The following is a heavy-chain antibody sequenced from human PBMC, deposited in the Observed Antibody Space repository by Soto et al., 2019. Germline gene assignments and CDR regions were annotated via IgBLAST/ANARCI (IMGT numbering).Heavy chain of an antibody. J-gene: IGHJ4*02. Sequence: PSETLSLTCTVSGGSISSSSYYWGWIRQPPGKGLEWIGSIYYSGSTYYNPSLKSRVTISVDTSKNQFSLKLSSVTAADTAVYYCARRPVEYSSYPHEGSLDYCGQRTLVTVSS. V-gene: IGHV4-39*01. CDR3: ARRPVEYSSYPHEGSLDY. D-gene: IGHD6-6*01. CDR2: IYYSGST. CDR1: GGSISSSSYY.